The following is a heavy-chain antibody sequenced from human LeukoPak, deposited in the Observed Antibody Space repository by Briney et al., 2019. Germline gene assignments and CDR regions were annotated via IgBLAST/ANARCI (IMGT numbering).Heavy chain of an antibody. CDR3: ARQGTMIVPDDY. V-gene: IGHV4-39*01. J-gene: IGHJ4*02. D-gene: IGHD3-22*01. CDR1: GFTFRDYT. CDR2: IYYSGST. Sequence: PGGSLRLSCAASGFTFRDYTMNWVRQTPGKGLEWIGSIYYSGSTYYNPSLKSRVTISVDTSKNQFSLKLSSVTAADTAVYYCARQGTMIVPDDYWGQGTLVTVSS.